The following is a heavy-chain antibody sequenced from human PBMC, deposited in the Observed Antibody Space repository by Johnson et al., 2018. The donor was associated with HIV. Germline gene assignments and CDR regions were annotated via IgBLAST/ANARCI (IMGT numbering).Heavy chain of an antibody. Sequence: QVQLVESGGGVVQPGRSLRLSCAASGFTFSNYALHWVRQAPGKGLEWVAVISYDGSNKYYADSVKGRFTISRDNSKNTLYLQMNSLRTEATAVYYCARENVLFNAFDIWGQVTMVTVSS. CDR1: GFTFSNYA. V-gene: IGHV3-30*04. D-gene: IGHD2/OR15-2a*01. CDR2: ISYDGSNK. J-gene: IGHJ3*02. CDR3: ARENVLFNAFDI.